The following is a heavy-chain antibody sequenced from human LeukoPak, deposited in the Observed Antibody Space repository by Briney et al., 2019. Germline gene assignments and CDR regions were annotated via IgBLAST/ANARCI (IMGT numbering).Heavy chain of an antibody. D-gene: IGHD5-24*01. CDR3: AGWKRWLQSWDY. Sequence: GRSLRLSCAASGFTFSSYAMHWVRQAPGKGLEWVAVISYDGSNKYYADSVKGRFTISRDDSKNTLYLQMNSLRAEDTAVYYCAGWKRWLQSWDYWGQGTLVTVSS. CDR1: GFTFSSYA. V-gene: IGHV3-30*14. J-gene: IGHJ4*02. CDR2: ISYDGSNK.